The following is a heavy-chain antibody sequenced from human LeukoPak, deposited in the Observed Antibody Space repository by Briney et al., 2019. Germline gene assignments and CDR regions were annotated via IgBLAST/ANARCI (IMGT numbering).Heavy chain of an antibody. CDR3: ARVFDSGSQAYFYYMDV. CDR2: IYYSGST. J-gene: IGHJ6*03. Sequence: LPETLSLTCTVSGGSISSSSYYWGWIRQPPGKGLEWIGSIYYSGSTYYDPSLKSRVTISVDTSKNQFSLKVSSVTAADTAVYYCARVFDSGSQAYFYYMDVWGKGTTVTISS. CDR1: GGSISSSSYY. D-gene: IGHD3-10*01. V-gene: IGHV4-39*07.